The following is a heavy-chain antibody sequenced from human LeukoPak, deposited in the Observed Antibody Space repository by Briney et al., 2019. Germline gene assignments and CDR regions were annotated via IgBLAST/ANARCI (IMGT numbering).Heavy chain of an antibody. V-gene: IGHV1-69*04. D-gene: IGHD6-13*01. CDR2: IIPILGIA. CDR1: GGTFSSYA. J-gene: IGHJ4*02. Sequence: SVKVSCKASGGTFSSYAISWVRQAPGQGLEWMGRIIPILGIANYAQKFQGRVTITADKSTSTAYMELSSLRAEDTAVYYCARDSIAAAGTDYWGQGTLVTVSS. CDR3: ARDSIAAAGTDY.